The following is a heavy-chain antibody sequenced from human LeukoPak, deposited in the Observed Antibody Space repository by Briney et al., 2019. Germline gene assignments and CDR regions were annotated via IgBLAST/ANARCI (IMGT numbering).Heavy chain of an antibody. V-gene: IGHV3-30*02. D-gene: IGHD2-15*01. J-gene: IGHJ1*01. CDR1: GFTFSNYG. CDR2: IRYDGSNK. Sequence: QPGGSLRLSCAVSGFTFSNYGMHWVRQAPGKGLGWVAFIRYDGSNKYYADSVKGRFTISRDNSKNTLYLQMNSLRAEDTAVYYCAKVMGCSGGSCYHFQHWGQGTLVTVSS. CDR3: AKVMGCSGGSCYHFQH.